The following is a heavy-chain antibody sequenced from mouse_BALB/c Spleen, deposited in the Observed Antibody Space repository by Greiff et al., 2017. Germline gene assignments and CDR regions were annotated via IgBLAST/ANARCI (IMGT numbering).Heavy chain of an antibody. CDR2: IDPENGNT. V-gene: IGHV14-1*02. D-gene: IGHD1-1*01. CDR1: GFNIKDYY. CDR3: ALITTVVAPFAY. J-gene: IGHJ3*01. Sequence: EVQRVESGAELVRPGALVKLSCKASGFNIKDYYMHWVKQRPEQGLEWIGWIDPENGNTIYDPKFQGKASITADTSSNTAYLQLSSLTSEDTAVYYCALITTVVAPFAYWGQGTLVTVSA.